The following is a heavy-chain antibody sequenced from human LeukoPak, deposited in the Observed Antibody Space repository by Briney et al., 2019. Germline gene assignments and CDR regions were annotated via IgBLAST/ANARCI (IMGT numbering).Heavy chain of an antibody. V-gene: IGHV1-18*04. Sequence: GASVKVSCNASGYTFTSDGISWVRHAPGQGLGLMGWISAYNGNTNYAKKLQGRVTMTTDKSTSTAFMELRSLRSDDTAVYYCARDAPLLWFGELSPSPYYYYRMDVWGKGTTVTVSS. D-gene: IGHD3-10*01. CDR3: ARDAPLLWFGELSPSPYYYYRMDV. CDR1: GYTFTSDG. J-gene: IGHJ6*04. CDR2: ISAYNGNT.